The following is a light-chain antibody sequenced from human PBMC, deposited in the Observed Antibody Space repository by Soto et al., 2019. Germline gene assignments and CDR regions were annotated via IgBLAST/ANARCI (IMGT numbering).Light chain of an antibody. V-gene: IGLV1-44*01. CDR1: SSNIGSNP. Sequence: QAVVTQPPSASGTPGQRVTISCSGSSSNIGSNPVSWYQHLPGTAPKVLIFTNNQRPSGVPDRVSGSKSGTSASLTISGLRPEDEAHYYCAAWDDSLEGVVLGGGTKLTVL. CDR3: AAWDDSLEGVV. J-gene: IGLJ3*02. CDR2: TNN.